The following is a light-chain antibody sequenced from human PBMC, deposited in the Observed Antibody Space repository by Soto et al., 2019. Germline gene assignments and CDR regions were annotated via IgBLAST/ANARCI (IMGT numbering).Light chain of an antibody. CDR3: SLYTTASTYV. Sequence: QSALAQPASVSGSPGQSITISCTGTSGFVGSFSLVSWYQQHPGKAPKVMISEVTNRPSGIPDRFSGSKSGNTASLTISGLQAEDEAEYFCSLYTTASTYVFGTGTKVTVL. V-gene: IGLV2-14*02. J-gene: IGLJ1*01. CDR2: EVT. CDR1: SGFVGSFSL.